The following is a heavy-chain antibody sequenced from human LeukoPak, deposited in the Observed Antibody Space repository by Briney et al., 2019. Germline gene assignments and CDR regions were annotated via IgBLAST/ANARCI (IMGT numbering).Heavy chain of an antibody. V-gene: IGHV3-74*01. CDR2: INSDGRTT. Sequence: GGSLRLSCAASGFTFSSYWMHWVRQVPGKGLVWVSRINSDGRTTGYADSVKGRFTISRDNAKNTLYLQMNSLRVEDTAVYYCGSPRTFSGRNVLDMWGQGTMVTVSS. D-gene: IGHD3-10*02. CDR3: GSPRTFSGRNVLDM. CDR1: GFTFSSYW. J-gene: IGHJ3*02.